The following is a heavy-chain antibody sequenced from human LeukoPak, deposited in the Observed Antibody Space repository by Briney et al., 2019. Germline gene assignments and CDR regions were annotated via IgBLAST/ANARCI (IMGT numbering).Heavy chain of an antibody. D-gene: IGHD5-18*01. J-gene: IGHJ6*03. V-gene: IGHV1-69*13. Sequence: SVKVSCKASGGTFSSYAISWVRQAPGQGLEWMGGIIPIFDTANYAQKFQGRVTITADESTSTAYMELSSLRSEDTAVYYCASAIQPAYYYYYMDVWGKGTTVTVSS. CDR3: ASAIQPAYYYYYMDV. CDR2: IIPIFDTA. CDR1: GGTFSSYA.